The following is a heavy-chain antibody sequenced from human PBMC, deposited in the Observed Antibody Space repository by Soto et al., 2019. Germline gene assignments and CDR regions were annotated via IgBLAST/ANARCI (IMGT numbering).Heavy chain of an antibody. J-gene: IGHJ4*02. CDR2: IWHDGNNK. V-gene: IGHV3-33*01. CDR1: GFSFRSYG. CDR3: ARDRLTGTAEWHSLDS. D-gene: IGHD7-27*01. Sequence: QLVESGGGVVQPGGSLRLSCAASGFSFRSYGMTWVRQAPGKGLEWVAVIWHDGNNKYHADSVQGRFTASRDNSKNKLYLQLNYLRPEDTAVYYCARDRLTGTAEWHSLDSWGQGTQVTVSS.